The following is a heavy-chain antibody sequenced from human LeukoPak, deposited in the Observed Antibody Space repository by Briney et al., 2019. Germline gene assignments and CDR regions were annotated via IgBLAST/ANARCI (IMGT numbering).Heavy chain of an antibody. V-gene: IGHV1-2*02. Sequence: ASVKVSCKTSGYTFTDFYIHWVRQAPGQGLGWMGWNHPDSGGTNVAEQFQGRFTMTRDTSATTAYMELNSLRSDDTAVYYCARGAFGGLHDHWGQGTLVTVSS. CDR3: ARGAFGGLHDH. D-gene: IGHD3-16*01. CDR2: NHPDSGGT. J-gene: IGHJ5*02. CDR1: GYTFTDFY.